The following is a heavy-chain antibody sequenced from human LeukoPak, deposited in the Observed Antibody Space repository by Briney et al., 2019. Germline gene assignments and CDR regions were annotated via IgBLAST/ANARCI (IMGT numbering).Heavy chain of an antibody. CDR1: GFTFSNSA. D-gene: IGHD3-10*01. V-gene: IGHV3-23*01. J-gene: IGHJ6*02. CDR2: LSGSGITT. CDR3: ARRGYGMDV. Sequence: GGSLRLSCAASGFTFSNSAMSWVRQAPGMGLEWVSTLSGSGITTYYADSVKGRFTISRDNAKNSLYLQMNSLRAEDTAVYYCARRGYGMDVWGQGTTVTVSS.